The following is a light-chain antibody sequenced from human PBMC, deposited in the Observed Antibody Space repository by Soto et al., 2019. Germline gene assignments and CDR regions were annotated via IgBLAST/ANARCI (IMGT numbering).Light chain of an antibody. CDR2: GAS. CDR3: QQYNNWPPT. J-gene: IGKJ2*01. Sequence: EIVMTQSPATLSVSPGERATLSCRASQSVSSNLVWYQQKRGQAPRLLIYGASTRATGIPARFSGSGSGTEFTLTISSLQSEDFAVYYCQQYNNWPPTFGQGNKLEIK. V-gene: IGKV3-15*01. CDR1: QSVSSN.